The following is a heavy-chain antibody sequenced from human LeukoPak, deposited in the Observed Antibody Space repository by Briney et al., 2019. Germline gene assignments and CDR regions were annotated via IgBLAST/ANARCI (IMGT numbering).Heavy chain of an antibody. J-gene: IGHJ4*02. CDR3: AHSTRLPSCRGGNCYYFDY. D-gene: IGHD2-15*01. Sequence: SGPTLVHPTRPLTLTCALSGFSVRPDGVGVGCIRHPPEKALEWLALRFWDNDKSYNSYLKTRLTITKDTSKNQVFFTMANTDPVDTATYYCAHSTRLPSCRGGNCYYFDYWGRGILVTVSS. CDR2: RFWDNDK. V-gene: IGHV2-5*02. CDR1: GFSVRPDGVG.